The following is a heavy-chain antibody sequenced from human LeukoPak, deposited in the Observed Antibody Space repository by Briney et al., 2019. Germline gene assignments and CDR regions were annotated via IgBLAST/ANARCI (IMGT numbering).Heavy chain of an antibody. CDR3: AKEELRYFDWLFPESDY. CDR2: ISGSGGST. D-gene: IGHD3-9*01. J-gene: IGHJ4*02. CDR1: GFTFSSYG. Sequence: PGGSLRLSCAASGFTFSSYGMSWVRQAPGKGLERVSAISGSGGSTYYADSVKGRFTISRDNSKNTLYLQMNSLRAEDTAVYYCAKEELRYFDWLFPESDYWGQGTLVTVSS. V-gene: IGHV3-23*01.